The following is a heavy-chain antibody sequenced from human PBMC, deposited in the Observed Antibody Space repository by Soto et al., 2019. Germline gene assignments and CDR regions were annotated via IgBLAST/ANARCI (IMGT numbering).Heavy chain of an antibody. Sequence: QVQLVQSGAEVKKPGSSVTVSCKASGGTFSSYTISWVRQAPGQGLEWMGGIIPIFGTANYAQKFQGRVTITADESTGTDDRELRSLRSADTAVYYCARGNHRWLQWWYFDLWGRGTLVTVSS. CDR1: GGTFSSYT. CDR2: IIPIFGTA. J-gene: IGHJ2*01. CDR3: ARGNHRWLQWWYFDL. V-gene: IGHV1-69*12. D-gene: IGHD5-12*01.